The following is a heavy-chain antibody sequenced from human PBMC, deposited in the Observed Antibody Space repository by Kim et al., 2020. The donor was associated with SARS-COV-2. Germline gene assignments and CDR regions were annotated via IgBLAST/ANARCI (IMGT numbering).Heavy chain of an antibody. Sequence: HYAQKFKGRVTDTADESTSTAYMELRSLRSEDTAVYYCARENIAAQYDYWGQGTLVTVSS. V-gene: IGHV1-69*01. D-gene: IGHD6-6*01. J-gene: IGHJ4*02. CDR3: ARENIAAQYDY.